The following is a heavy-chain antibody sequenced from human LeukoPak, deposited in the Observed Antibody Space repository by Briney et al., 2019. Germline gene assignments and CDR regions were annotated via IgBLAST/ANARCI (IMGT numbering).Heavy chain of an antibody. CDR2: IYHSGST. V-gene: IGHV4-30-2*01. CDR3: AREFKLSFDP. J-gene: IGHJ5*02. CDR1: GGSISSGGYS. D-gene: IGHD3-16*02. Sequence: ETSETLSLTCAVSGGSISSGGYSWSWIRQPPGKGLEWIGYIYHSGSTYYNPSLKSRVTISVDRSKNQFSLKLSSVTAADTAVYYCAREFKLSFDPWGQGTLVTVSS.